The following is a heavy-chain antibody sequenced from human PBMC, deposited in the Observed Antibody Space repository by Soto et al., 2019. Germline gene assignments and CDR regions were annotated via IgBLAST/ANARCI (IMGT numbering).Heavy chain of an antibody. J-gene: IGHJ5*02. D-gene: IGHD2-8*01. Sequence: GGSLRLSCAASGFTLSRYGMHWVRQAPGKGLEWVAVIWFDGSNKNYADSVKGRFTVSKDNSKNTLYLQMDGLGAEDTALYYCVKGWYYFDAWGPGALVTVSS. CDR2: IWFDGSNK. V-gene: IGHV3-33*06. CDR3: VKGWYYFDA. CDR1: GFTLSRYG.